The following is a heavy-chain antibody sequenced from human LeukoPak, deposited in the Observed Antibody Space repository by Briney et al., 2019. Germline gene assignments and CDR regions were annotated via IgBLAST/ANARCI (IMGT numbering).Heavy chain of an antibody. Sequence: ETLSLTRAVYGGSFSGYYWSWIRQPPGKGLEWIGEINHSGSTNYNPSLKSRVTISVDTSKNQFSLKLSSVTAADTAVYYCARHTPPDYWGQGTLVTVSS. V-gene: IGHV4-34*01. CDR1: GGSFSGYY. J-gene: IGHJ4*02. CDR3: ARHTPPDY. CDR2: INHSGST.